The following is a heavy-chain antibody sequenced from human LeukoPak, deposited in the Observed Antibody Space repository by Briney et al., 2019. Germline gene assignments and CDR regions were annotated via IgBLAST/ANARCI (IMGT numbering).Heavy chain of an antibody. V-gene: IGHV3-30-3*01. CDR2: ISYDGSNK. D-gene: IGHD2-2*01. CDR3: ASGPIVVVPAAPMGYYYYGMDV. Sequence: PGGSLRLSCAASGFTFSSYAMHWVRQAPGKGLEWVAVISYDGSNKYYADSVKGRFTISRDNSKNTLYLQMNSLRAEDRAVYYCASGPIVVVPAAPMGYYYYGMDVWGQGTTVTVSS. CDR1: GFTFSSYA. J-gene: IGHJ6*02.